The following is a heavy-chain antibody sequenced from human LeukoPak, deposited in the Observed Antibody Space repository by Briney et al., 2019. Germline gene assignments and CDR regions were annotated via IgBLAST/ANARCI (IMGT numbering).Heavy chain of an antibody. Sequence: SETLSLTCTVSGGSITGYYWSWIRQPPGKGLEWIGYIYYSGSTNYNPSLKSRVTISVDTSKNQFSLKLSSVTAADTAVYYCARGTYGSGSYSHYYYYMDVWGKGTTVTVSS. CDR3: ARGTYGSGSYSHYYYYMDV. V-gene: IGHV4-59*01. J-gene: IGHJ6*03. CDR2: IYYSGST. D-gene: IGHD3-10*01. CDR1: GGSITGYY.